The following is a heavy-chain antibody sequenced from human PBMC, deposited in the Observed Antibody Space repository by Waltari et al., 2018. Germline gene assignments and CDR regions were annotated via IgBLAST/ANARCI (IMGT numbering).Heavy chain of an antibody. CDR2: INHSGST. V-gene: IGHV4-34*01. CDR3: ARGRSYYGSGSYLDY. Sequence: QVQLQQWGAGLLKPSETLSLTCAVYGGSFSGYYWSWIRQPPGKGLEWIGEINHSGSTNHNPSLKSRVTISVDTSKNQFSLKLSSVTAADTAVYYCARGRSYYGSGSYLDYWGQGTLVTVSS. J-gene: IGHJ4*02. D-gene: IGHD3-10*01. CDR1: GGSFSGYY.